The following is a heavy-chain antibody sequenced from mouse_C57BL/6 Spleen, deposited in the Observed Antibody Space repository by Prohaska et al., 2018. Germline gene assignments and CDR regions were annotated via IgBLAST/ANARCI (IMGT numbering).Heavy chain of an antibody. J-gene: IGHJ1*03. V-gene: IGHV11-2*01. D-gene: IGHD1-1*01. CDR2: INSDGSAI. CDR3: MRYVSSYWYFDV. CDR1: GFTFSGFW. Sequence: EVQLLETGGGLVQPGGSRGLSCEGSGFTFSGFWMSWVRQTPGKTLEWIGDINSDGSAINYAPSIKDRFTIFRDNDKSTLYLQMSNVRSDDTATYFCMRYVSSYWYFDVWGTGTTVTVSS.